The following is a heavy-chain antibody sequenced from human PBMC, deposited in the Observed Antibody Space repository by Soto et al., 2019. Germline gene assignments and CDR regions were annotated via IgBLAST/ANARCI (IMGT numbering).Heavy chain of an antibody. CDR1: GGSISSGDYY. Sequence: SETLSLTCTVSGGSISSGDYYWSWIRQVPKKGLEWIGYIYYSGSTYYNPSLRSRVAISVDTSKNQFSLKLSSVTAADTAVYYCARGPGSGSYFSYYYGMDVWGQGTTVTVSS. CDR2: IYYSGST. J-gene: IGHJ6*02. D-gene: IGHD1-26*01. CDR3: ARGPGSGSYFSYYYGMDV. V-gene: IGHV4-30-4*08.